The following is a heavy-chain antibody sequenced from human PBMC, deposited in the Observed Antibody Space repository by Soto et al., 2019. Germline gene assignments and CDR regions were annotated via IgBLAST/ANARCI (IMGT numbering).Heavy chain of an antibody. CDR3: AAGVTTFDY. Sequence: ASVKVSCKVSGTSLSGLPMHWVRQAPGKGLEWMGSLDYEEGERSFAHRFQGRLTVTEDTSTDTAHMELSSLMSEDTAVYYCAAGVTTFDYWGQGTLVTVSS. D-gene: IGHD4-17*01. J-gene: IGHJ4*02. CDR1: GTSLSGLP. V-gene: IGHV1-24*01. CDR2: LDYEEGER.